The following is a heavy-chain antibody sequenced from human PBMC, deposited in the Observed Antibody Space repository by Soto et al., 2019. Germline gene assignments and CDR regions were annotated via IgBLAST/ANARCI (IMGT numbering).Heavy chain of an antibody. CDR1: VGSFSVYY. CDR3: ARGCRPRAYTIFGVVIICNWFDP. CDR2: INHSGST. Sequence: PSETLSLTCAFYVGSFSVYYWSWIRQPPGKGLDLPAEINHSGSTNYNPSLKSRVTISVDTSKNQFSLKLSSVTAAETAVYYCARGCRPRAYTIFGVVIICNWFDPWGQGTMVTVSS. J-gene: IGHJ5*02. V-gene: IGHV4-34*01. D-gene: IGHD3-3*01.